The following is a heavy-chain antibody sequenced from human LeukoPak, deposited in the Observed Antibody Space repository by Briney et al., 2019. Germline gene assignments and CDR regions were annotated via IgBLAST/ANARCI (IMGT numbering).Heavy chain of an antibody. Sequence: SETLSLTCTVSGGSISSYYWSWIRQPPGKGLEWIGEINHSGSTNYNPSLKSRVTISVDTSKNQFSLKLSSVTAADTAVYYCARGVRLRFLISWGQGTLVTVSS. J-gene: IGHJ5*02. D-gene: IGHD3-3*01. CDR2: INHSGST. CDR3: ARGVRLRFLIS. CDR1: GGSISSYY. V-gene: IGHV4-34*01.